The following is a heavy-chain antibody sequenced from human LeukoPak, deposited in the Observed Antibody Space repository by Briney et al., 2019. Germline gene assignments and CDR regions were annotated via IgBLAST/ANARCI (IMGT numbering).Heavy chain of an antibody. Sequence: GGSLRLSCAASGFAFSRYSMNWVRQAPGKGLEWVSSISSSSGYIYYADSVKGRFTISRDNAKNSLYLQMNSLRAEDTTVYYCAREIVSSTCFDYWGQGALVTVSS. CDR3: AREIVSSTCFDY. CDR1: GFAFSRYS. D-gene: IGHD2-2*01. CDR2: ISSSSGYI. J-gene: IGHJ4*02. V-gene: IGHV3-21*01.